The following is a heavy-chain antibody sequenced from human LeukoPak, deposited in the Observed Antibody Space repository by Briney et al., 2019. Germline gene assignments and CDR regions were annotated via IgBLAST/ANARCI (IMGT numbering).Heavy chain of an antibody. J-gene: IGHJ6*03. V-gene: IGHV3-7*01. Sequence: GGSLRLFCAASGFTFSTYWMSWVRQAPGKGLEWVANIKQDGSEKYYVDSVKGRFTISRDNAKNSLYLQMNSLRAEDTAVYYCARRWYSSTRNNYYYYYMDVWGKGTTVTVSS. CDR2: IKQDGSEK. CDR3: ARRWYSSTRNNYYYYYMDV. D-gene: IGHD6-13*01. CDR1: GFTFSTYW.